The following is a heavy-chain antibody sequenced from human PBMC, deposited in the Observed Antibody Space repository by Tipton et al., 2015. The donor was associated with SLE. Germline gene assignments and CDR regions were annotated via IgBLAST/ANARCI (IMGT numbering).Heavy chain of an antibody. CDR3: ARLGGTMVVTPDAFDI. Sequence: TLSLTCTVSGGSISSYYWTWIRQPPGKGLEWIGDVHKSGTTNYNPSLKSRLTISLGTSNNQVSLKLSSVTAADTAMYYCARLGGTMVVTPDAFDIWGQGTMVTVSS. CDR1: GGSISSYY. D-gene: IGHD4-23*01. CDR2: VHKSGTT. V-gene: IGHV4-59*03. J-gene: IGHJ3*02.